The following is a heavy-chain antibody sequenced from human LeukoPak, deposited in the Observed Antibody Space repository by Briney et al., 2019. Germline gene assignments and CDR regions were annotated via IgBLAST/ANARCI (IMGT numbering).Heavy chain of an antibody. V-gene: IGHV4-34*01. D-gene: IGHD6-13*01. CDR2: INHSGST. Sequence: SETLSLTCAVYGGSFSGYYWSWIRQPPGKGLEWIGEINHSGSTNYNPSLKSRVTISVDTSKNQFPLKLSSVTAADTAVYYCARGNKQQLALPFDYWGQGTLVTVSS. CDR3: ARGNKQQLALPFDY. J-gene: IGHJ4*02. CDR1: GGSFSGYY.